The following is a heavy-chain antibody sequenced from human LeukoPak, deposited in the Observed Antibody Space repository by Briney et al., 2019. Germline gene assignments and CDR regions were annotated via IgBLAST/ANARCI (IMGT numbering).Heavy chain of an antibody. Sequence: SETLSLTCAVSGGSISSGGYSWSWIRQPPGKGLEWIGYIYYSGSTYYNPSLKSRVTISVDRSKNQFSLKLSSVTAADTAVYYCDTGYMEGVLGFDYWGQGTLVTVSS. CDR3: DTGYMEGVLGFDY. CDR2: IYYSGST. CDR1: GGSISSGGYS. V-gene: IGHV4-30-2*01. J-gene: IGHJ4*02. D-gene: IGHD1-14*01.